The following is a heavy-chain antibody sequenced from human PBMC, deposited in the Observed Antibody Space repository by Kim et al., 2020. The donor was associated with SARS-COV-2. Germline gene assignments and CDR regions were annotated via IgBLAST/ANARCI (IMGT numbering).Heavy chain of an antibody. CDR2: IGTAGDT. CDR1: GFTFSSYD. J-gene: IGHJ6*02. CDR3: ARAVSGSYFPAYYYYGMDV. V-gene: IGHV3-13*04. D-gene: IGHD1-26*01. Sequence: GGSLRLSCAASGFTFSSYDMHWVRQATGKGLEWASAIGTAGDTYYPGSVKGRVTISRENAKNSLYLQMNSLRAGDTAVYYCARAVSGSYFPAYYYYGMDVWGRGTTVTVSS.